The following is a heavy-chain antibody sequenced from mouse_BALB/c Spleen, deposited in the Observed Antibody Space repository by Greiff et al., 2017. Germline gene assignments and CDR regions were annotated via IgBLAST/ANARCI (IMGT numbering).Heavy chain of an antibody. CDR2: INPSNGRT. J-gene: IGHJ4*01. CDR3: ARGRGYAMDY. V-gene: IGHV1S81*02. CDR1: GYTFTSYW. Sequence: VQLQQPGAELVKPGASVKLSCKASGYTFTSYWMHWVKQRPGQGLEWIGEINPSNGRTNYNEKFKSKATLTVDKSSSTAYMQLSSLTSEDSAVYYCARGRGYAMDYWGQGTSVTVSS.